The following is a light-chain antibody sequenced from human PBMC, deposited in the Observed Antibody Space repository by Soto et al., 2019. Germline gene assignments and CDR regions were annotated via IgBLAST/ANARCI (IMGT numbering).Light chain of an antibody. CDR3: QQSYSSPYT. Sequence: DIQMAQSPSSLSASVGDRVTISCRASQSISKYLNWYQQKPGKVPKFLIYGASSLQSGVPSRFSGSGSGTDFTLTISSLQPEDFENYYCQQSYSSPYTFGQGSKLEIK. CDR1: QSISKY. V-gene: IGKV1-39*01. J-gene: IGKJ2*01. CDR2: GAS.